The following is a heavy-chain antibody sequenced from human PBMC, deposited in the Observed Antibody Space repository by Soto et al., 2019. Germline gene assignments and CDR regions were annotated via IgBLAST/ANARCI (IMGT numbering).Heavy chain of an antibody. Sequence: EQLVESGGGLVKPGGSLRLSCAASGFTFSDYYMSWIRQAPGRGLEWISYISGSGSTVYYADSVQGRFTISRDNAKNSLYLQMNSLRAEDTAVYYCARDYRTAFELWGQGTMVTVSS. CDR1: GFTFSDYY. J-gene: IGHJ3*01. CDR2: ISGSGSTV. V-gene: IGHV3-11*01. CDR3: ARDYRTAFEL.